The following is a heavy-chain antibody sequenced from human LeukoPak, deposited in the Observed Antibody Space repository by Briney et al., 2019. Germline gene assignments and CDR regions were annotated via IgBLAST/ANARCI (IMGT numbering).Heavy chain of an antibody. CDR2: IWYDGSNK. D-gene: IGHD2-21*01. J-gene: IGHJ4*01. CDR1: GFTFSSYG. CDR3: ARGGRDIGGSLRWGPKAPRANFFDF. Sequence: PGGSLRLSCAASGFTFSSYGMHWVRQAPGKGLEWVAVIWYDGSNKYYADSVKGRFTISRDNSKNTLYLQMNSLRAEDTAVYYCARGGRDIGGSLRWGPKAPRANFFDFWGHGTLVTVSS. V-gene: IGHV3-33*01.